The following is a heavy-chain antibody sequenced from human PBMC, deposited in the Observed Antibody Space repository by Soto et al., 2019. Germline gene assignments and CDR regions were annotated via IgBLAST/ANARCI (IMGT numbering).Heavy chain of an antibody. CDR1: GGSISSYY. CDR3: ARGRIVGATIDQSILVVFGY. CDR2: IYTSGST. D-gene: IGHD1-26*01. J-gene: IGHJ4*02. V-gene: IGHV4-4*07. Sequence: SLTCTVSGGSISSYYWSWIRQPAGKGLEWIGRIYTSGSTNYNPSLKSRVTMSVDTSKNQFSLKLRSVTAADTAVYYCARGRIVGATIDQSILVVFGYCGKGTLVAVCS.